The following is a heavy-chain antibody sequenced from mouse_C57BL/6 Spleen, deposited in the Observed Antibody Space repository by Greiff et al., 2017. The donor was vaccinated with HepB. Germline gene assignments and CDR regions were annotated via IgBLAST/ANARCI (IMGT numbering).Heavy chain of an antibody. V-gene: IGHV5-4*03. Sequence: DVKLVESGGGLVKPGGSLKLSCAASGFTFSSYAMSWVRQTPEKRLEWVATISDGGSYTYYPDNVKGRFTISRDNAKNNLYLQMSHLKSEDTAMYYCARGVSIYYDYESLFAYWGQGTLVTVSA. CDR2: ISDGGSYT. CDR1: GFTFSSYA. J-gene: IGHJ3*01. CDR3: ARGVSIYYDYESLFAY. D-gene: IGHD2-4*01.